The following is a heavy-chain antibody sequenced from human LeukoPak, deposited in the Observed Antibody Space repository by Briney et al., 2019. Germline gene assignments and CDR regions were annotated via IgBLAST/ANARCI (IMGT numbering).Heavy chain of an antibody. V-gene: IGHV2-70*11. Sequence: ESGPTRVNPTQTLTLTCTFSGFSLSTSGMCVSWIRQPPGKALEWLARIDWDGDKYYNTSLKTRLTISKDTSKNQVVLTMTNMDPVDTATYYCARIRGSRYYFDYWGQGTLVTVSS. D-gene: IGHD6-13*01. CDR3: ARIRGSRYYFDY. CDR2: IDWDGDK. J-gene: IGHJ4*02. CDR1: GFSLSTSGMC.